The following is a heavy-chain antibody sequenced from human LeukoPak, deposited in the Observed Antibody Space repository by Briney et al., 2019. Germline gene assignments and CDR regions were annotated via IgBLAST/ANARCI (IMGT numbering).Heavy chain of an antibody. J-gene: IGHJ4*02. Sequence: PSETLSLTCTVSGGSISSGGYYWSWIRQHPGKGLEWIGYIYYSGSTYYNPSLKSRVTISVDTSKNQFSLKLSSVTAADTAVYYCARDGGGTRGYSYGFDYWGQGTLVTVSS. V-gene: IGHV4-31*03. CDR1: GGSISSGGYY. D-gene: IGHD5-18*01. CDR2: IYYSGST. CDR3: ARDGGGTRGYSYGFDY.